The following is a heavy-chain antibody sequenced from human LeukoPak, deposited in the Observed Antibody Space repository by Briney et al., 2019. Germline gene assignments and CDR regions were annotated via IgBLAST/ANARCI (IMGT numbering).Heavy chain of an antibody. D-gene: IGHD5-24*01. V-gene: IGHV3-48*03. CDR1: GFTFSSYE. J-gene: IGHJ4*02. CDR3: ARGERWLTIPDIDY. Sequence: AAGSLRLSCAASGFTFSSYEMNWVRQAPGKGLEWISYINSDGGTIYYADSVKGRFTISRDNAKHSLYLQMNSLRAEDTAVYYCARGERWLTIPDIDYWGQGTLVTVSS. CDR2: INSDGGTI.